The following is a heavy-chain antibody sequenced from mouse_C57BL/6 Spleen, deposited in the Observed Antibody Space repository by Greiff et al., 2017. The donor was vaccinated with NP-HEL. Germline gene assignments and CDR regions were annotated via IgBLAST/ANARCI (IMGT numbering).Heavy chain of an antibody. D-gene: IGHD1-1*01. J-gene: IGHJ2*01. CDR2: IYPGSGNT. V-gene: IGHV1-66*01. Sequence: QVQLQQSGPELVKPGASVKISCKASGYSFTSYYIHWVKQRPGQGLEWIGWIYPGSGNTKYNEKFKGKATLTADTSSSTAYMQLSSLTSEDSAVYYCARDYYGSSYVDFDYWGQGTTLTVSS. CDR1: GYSFTSYY. CDR3: ARDYYGSSYVDFDY.